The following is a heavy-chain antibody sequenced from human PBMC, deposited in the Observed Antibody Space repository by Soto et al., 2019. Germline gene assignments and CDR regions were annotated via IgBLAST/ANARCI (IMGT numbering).Heavy chain of an antibody. Sequence: QVQLQESGPGLVKPSQTLSLTCTVSGDSINNGDCYWSWLRQLPGKGLEWIGYIHYSGTKYYNPSLKSRVSMSVDTSKNQFSLNLTSVTAADTAVYYCAREKEDDSGDYNAFDIWGQGTVVTVSS. CDR2: IHYSGTK. CDR1: GDSINNGDCY. V-gene: IGHV4-31*03. J-gene: IGHJ3*02. CDR3: AREKEDDSGDYNAFDI. D-gene: IGHD4-17*01.